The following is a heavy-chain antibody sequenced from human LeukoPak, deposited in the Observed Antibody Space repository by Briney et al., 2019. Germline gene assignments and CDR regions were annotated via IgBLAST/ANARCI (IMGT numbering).Heavy chain of an antibody. CDR1: GGSISNYY. J-gene: IGHJ3*02. CDR2: IYYSGTT. D-gene: IGHD2-15*01. Sequence: SETLSLTCTVSGGSISNYYWGWIRQAPGKGLEWIGTIYYSGTTYYNPSLKSRVTISVDTSKNQFSLKLSSVTAADTAVYYCARLYCSGGACYSDRGAFDIWGQGTMVTVSS. V-gene: IGHV4-39*07. CDR3: ARLYCSGGACYSDRGAFDI.